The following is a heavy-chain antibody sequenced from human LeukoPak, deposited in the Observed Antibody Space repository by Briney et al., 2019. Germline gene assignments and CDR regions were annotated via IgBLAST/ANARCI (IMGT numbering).Heavy chain of an antibody. Sequence: PSETLSLTCAVYGGSFSGYYWRWIRQPPGKGLEWIGEINHSGSTNYNPSLKSRVTISVDTSKNQFSLKLTSVTAADTAVYYCARRPLCNSTSCRRFHYWGQGTLVTVSS. V-gene: IGHV4-34*01. J-gene: IGHJ4*02. CDR2: INHSGST. D-gene: IGHD2-2*01. CDR3: ARRPLCNSTSCRRFHY. CDR1: GGSFSGYY.